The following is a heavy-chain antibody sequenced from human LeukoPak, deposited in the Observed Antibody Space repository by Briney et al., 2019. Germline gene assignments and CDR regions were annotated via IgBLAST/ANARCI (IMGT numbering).Heavy chain of an antibody. J-gene: IGHJ4*02. CDR1: GGSISSSSYY. CDR2: IYYSGSI. D-gene: IGHD3-3*01. Sequence: PSETLSLTCTVSGGSISSSSYYWGWIRQPPGKGLEWIGSIYYSGSIYYNPSLKSRVTISVDTSKDQFSLKLSSVTAADTAVYYCARLPYSVFGVVIDYWGQGPLVTVSS. V-gene: IGHV4-39*01. CDR3: ARLPYSVFGVVIDY.